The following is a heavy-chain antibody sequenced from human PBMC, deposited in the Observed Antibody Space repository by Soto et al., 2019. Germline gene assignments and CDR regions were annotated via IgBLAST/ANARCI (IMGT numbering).Heavy chain of an antibody. CDR1: GFTFSSYA. CDR3: AKGEVVVVAATLIDY. V-gene: IGHV3-23*01. D-gene: IGHD2-15*01. J-gene: IGHJ4*02. Sequence: SLRLSCAASGFTFSSYAMSWVRQAPGKGLEWVSAISGSGGSTYYADSVKGRFTISRDNSKNTLYLQMNSLRAEDTAVYYCAKGEVVVVAATLIDYWGQGTLVTVSS. CDR2: ISGSGGST.